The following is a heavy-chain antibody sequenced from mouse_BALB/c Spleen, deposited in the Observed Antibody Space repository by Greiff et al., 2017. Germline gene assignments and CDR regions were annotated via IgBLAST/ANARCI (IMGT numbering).Heavy chain of an antibody. CDR3: ARSVDYGNNYAMDD. Sequence: VHVKQSGPELVKPGASVKISCKASGYTFTDYNMHWVKQSHGKSLAWIGYIYPYNGGTGYNQKFKSKATLTVDNSSSTAYMELRSLTSEDSAVYYCARSVDYGNNYAMDDWGQGTSVTVSS. CDR2: IYPYNGGT. V-gene: IGHV1S29*02. CDR1: GYTFTDYN. D-gene: IGHD2-1*01. J-gene: IGHJ4*01.